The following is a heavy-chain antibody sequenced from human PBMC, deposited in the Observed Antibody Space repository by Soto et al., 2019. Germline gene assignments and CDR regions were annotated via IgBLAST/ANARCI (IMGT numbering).Heavy chain of an antibody. D-gene: IGHD4-17*01. J-gene: IGHJ4*02. V-gene: IGHV4-39*01. CDR2: IYYTGSP. CDR3: ASITPTVTTRGY. Sequence: QLQLQESGPGLVKPSETLSLTCTVSGGSISSSSYYWGWIRQPPGKGLEWIGSIYYTGSPYYNPSLNSRVTISVDTSKNQFSLKLKSVTAADTAVYYCASITPTVTTRGYWGQGTLVTVSS. CDR1: GGSISSSSYY.